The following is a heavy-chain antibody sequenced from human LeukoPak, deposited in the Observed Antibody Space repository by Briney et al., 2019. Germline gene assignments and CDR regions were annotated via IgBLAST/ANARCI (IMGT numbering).Heavy chain of an antibody. V-gene: IGHV3-73*01. CDR3: TRHLPTDY. Sequence: GGSLKLSCAASGFTFSGSAMHWVRQASGKGLEWAGRIRSKANSYATAYAASVKGRFTISRDDSKNTAYLQMNSLKTEDTAVYYCTRHLPTDYWGQGTLVTVSS. CDR2: IRSKANSYAT. CDR1: GFTFSGSA. J-gene: IGHJ4*02.